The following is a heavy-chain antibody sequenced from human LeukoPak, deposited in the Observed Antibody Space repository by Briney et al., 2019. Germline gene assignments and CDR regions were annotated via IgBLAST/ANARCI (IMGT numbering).Heavy chain of an antibody. V-gene: IGHV3-23*01. J-gene: IGHJ4*02. D-gene: IGHD3-10*01. CDR2: ISGSGGST. CDR1: GFAFSSYW. CDR3: AKSARITMVRGVKSANDY. Sequence: GGSLRLSCAASGFAFSSYWMSWVRQAPGKGLEWVSAISGSGGSTYYADSVKGRFTISRDNSKNTLYLQMNSLRAEDTAVYYCAKSARITMVRGVKSANDYWGQGTLVTVSS.